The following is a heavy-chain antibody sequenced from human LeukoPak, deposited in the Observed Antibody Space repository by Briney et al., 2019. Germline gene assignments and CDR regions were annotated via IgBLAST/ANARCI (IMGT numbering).Heavy chain of an antibody. CDR2: IYVSGTT. J-gene: IGHJ4*02. CDR1: GFTFSNAW. CDR3: GRHAYGGSPPLS. V-gene: IGHV3-66*04. Sequence: GGSLRLSCAASGFTFSNAWMSWVRQAPGKRLEWLAFIYVSGTTFYAASVKDRFTISRDNSKNTVYLQMNNLRAEDTALYYCGRHAYGGSPPLSWGQGALVTVSS. D-gene: IGHD3-10*01.